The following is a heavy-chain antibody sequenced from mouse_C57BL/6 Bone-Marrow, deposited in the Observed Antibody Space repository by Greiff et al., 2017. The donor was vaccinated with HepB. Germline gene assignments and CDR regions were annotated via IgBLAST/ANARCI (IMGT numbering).Heavy chain of an antibody. D-gene: IGHD1-1*01. CDR1: GYAFSSYW. CDR2: IYPGDGDT. CDR3: ARPHYYGSSYGWYFDV. J-gene: IGHJ1*03. V-gene: IGHV1-80*01. Sequence: VQLQQSGAELVKPGASVKISCKASGYAFSSYWMNWVKQRPGKGLEWIGQIYPGDGDTNYNGKFKGKATLTADKSSSTAYMQLSSLTSEDSAVYFCARPHYYGSSYGWYFDVWGTGTTVTVSS.